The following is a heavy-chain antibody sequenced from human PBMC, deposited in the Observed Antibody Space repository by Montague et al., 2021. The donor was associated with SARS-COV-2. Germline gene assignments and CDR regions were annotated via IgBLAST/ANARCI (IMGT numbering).Heavy chain of an antibody. D-gene: IGHD4-17*01. Sequence: CAISGDSVWSNTAAWNWIRQSPSGGLAWLGRTNYRSKWTSDYATSVEGRISIDPDTSKNQFFLHLRSVTPEDTGVYYCVGDTGSAQAGFDAWGQGTLVTVSS. CDR1: GDSVWSNTAA. V-gene: IGHV6-1*01. CDR3: VGDTGSAQAGFDA. J-gene: IGHJ4*02. CDR2: TNYRSKWTS.